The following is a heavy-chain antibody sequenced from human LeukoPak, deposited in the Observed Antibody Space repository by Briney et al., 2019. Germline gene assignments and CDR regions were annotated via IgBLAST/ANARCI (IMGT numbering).Heavy chain of an antibody. V-gene: IGHV4-39*01. D-gene: IGHD2-2*01. Sequence: SETLSLTCTVSGGSISSSSYYWGWIRQPPGKGLEWIGSIYYSGSTYYNPSLKSRVTISVDTSKNQFSLKLSSVTAADTAVYYCARRRPCTSCGLGAFDIWGQGTMVTVSS. CDR3: ARRRPCTSCGLGAFDI. J-gene: IGHJ3*02. CDR1: GGSISSSSYY. CDR2: IYYSGST.